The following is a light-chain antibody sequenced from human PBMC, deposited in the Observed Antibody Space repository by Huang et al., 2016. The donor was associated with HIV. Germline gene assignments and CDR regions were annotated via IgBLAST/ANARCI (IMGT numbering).Light chain of an antibody. V-gene: IGKV1-NL1*01. CDR2: AAS. Sequence: DIQMTQSPSSLSASAGDSVTITCRASQGIRNSLAWYQHKPGRAPKLLLYAASRLQSGVPSRFSGSGSGTDYTLTISSLQPEDFATYYCQQYYSTPSLTFGGGTKVEIK. CDR3: QQYYSTPSLT. J-gene: IGKJ4*01. CDR1: QGIRNS.